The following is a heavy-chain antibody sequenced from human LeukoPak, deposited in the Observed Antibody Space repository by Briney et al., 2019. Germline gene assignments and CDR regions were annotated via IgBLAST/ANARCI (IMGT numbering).Heavy chain of an antibody. D-gene: IGHD5-24*01. J-gene: IGHJ4*02. V-gene: IGHV4-61*01. CDR1: GGSVSSGSYY. Sequence: SEPLSPTCTVSGGSVSSGSYYWSWIRQPPGKGLEWIGYIYYSGSTSYNPSLKSRVTISVDTSKNQFSLKLSSVTAADTAVYYCSRSGRWLQFLGWGQGTLVTVPS. CDR2: IYYSGST. CDR3: SRSGRWLQFLG.